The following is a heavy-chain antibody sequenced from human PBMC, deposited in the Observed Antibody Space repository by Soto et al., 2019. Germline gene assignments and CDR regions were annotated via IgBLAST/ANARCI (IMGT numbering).Heavy chain of an antibody. V-gene: IGHV2-5*01. CDR1: GFSLTTSAVA. J-gene: IGHJ4*02. CDR2: VYGSDDK. Sequence: QITLQESGPTLVKPTQTLTLTCTFSGFSLTTSAVAVGWIRQPPGKALEWLAIVYGSDDKFYSPSLKSRLTITKDNSKNQVVLTLTDMDPVDTATYFCERRSDPYYFDYWGQGTLVTVSS. CDR3: ERRSDPYYFDY.